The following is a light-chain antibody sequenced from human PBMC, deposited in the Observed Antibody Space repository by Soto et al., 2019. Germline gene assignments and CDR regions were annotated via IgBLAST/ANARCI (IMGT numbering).Light chain of an antibody. Sequence: QSALTQPRSVSGSPGQSVTISCTGTSSDVGGYNSVSWYQQHPGKAPKLMIYDVSKRPSGVPDRFSGSKSGNTASLTISGLQADDEADYYCCSYAGDYTLVFGGGTKLTVL. V-gene: IGLV2-11*01. CDR3: CSYAGDYTLV. CDR1: SSDVGGYNS. CDR2: DVS. J-gene: IGLJ2*01.